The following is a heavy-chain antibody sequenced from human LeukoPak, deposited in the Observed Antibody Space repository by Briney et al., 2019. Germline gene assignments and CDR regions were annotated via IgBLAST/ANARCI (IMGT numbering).Heavy chain of an antibody. J-gene: IGHJ4*02. CDR2: IYSGGET. D-gene: IGHD4-11*01. V-gene: IGHV4-39*02. CDR1: GDSISSSHYY. CDR3: VRDYSNFVQGD. Sequence: PSETLSLTCTVSGDSISSSHYYWGWIRQSPGKGLEWIGSIYSGGETHYNPSLNSRVTIFLDTSKNRFSLNLISVTATDTAVCYCVRDYSNFVQGDWGQGTLVTVSS.